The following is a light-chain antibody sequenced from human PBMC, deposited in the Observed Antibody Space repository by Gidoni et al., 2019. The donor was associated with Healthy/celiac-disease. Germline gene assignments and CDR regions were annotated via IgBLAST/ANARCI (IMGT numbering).Light chain of an antibody. CDR2: AAS. Sequence: DIQLTQSPSFLSASVGDSVTITCRASQGISSYLGWYQQKPGKAPKLLMYAASTLKSGVPSRFRGSGAGKEFTLTISSRQTEDFATYYCQQLNSYFFGGGTKVEIK. V-gene: IGKV1-9*01. J-gene: IGKJ4*01. CDR1: QGISSY. CDR3: QQLNSYF.